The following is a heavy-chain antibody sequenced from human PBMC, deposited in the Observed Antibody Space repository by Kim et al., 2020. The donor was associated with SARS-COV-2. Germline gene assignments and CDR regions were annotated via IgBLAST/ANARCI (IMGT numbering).Heavy chain of an antibody. J-gene: IGHJ4*02. V-gene: IGHV3-23*01. CDR3: AKDPGYYFDY. Sequence: STYYADSVNVRFTISRDNSKYTLYLQMNSLRAEDTAVYCCAKDPGYYFDYWGQGTLVTVSS. CDR2: ST.